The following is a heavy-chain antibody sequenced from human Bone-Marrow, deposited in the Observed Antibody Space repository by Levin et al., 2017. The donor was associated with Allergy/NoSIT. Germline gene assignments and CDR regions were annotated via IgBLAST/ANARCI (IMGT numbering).Heavy chain of an antibody. D-gene: IGHD3-3*01. CDR2: IKQDGSEK. J-gene: IGHJ4*02. V-gene: IGHV3-7*01. CDR1: GFTFSSYW. CDR3: ARGNPRDFWSGYYWNYFDY. Sequence: LSLTCAASGFTFSSYWMSWVRQAPGKGLEWVANIKQDGSEKYYVDSVKGRFTISRDNAKNSLYLQMNSLRAEDTAVYYCARGNPRDFWSGYYWNYFDYWGQGTLVTVSS.